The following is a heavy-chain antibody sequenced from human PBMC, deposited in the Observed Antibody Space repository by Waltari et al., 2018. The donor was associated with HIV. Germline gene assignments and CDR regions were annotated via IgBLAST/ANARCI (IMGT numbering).Heavy chain of an antibody. CDR3: ARGDDFCSGYHVTYYDGLDI. V-gene: IGHV3-48*03. D-gene: IGHD3-3*01. CDR2: SSISGTST. J-gene: IGHJ6*02. Sequence: VESGGTRVQSGVSLRLSCVASGFTFSSYRMNWVRQITARGRVGIAYSSISGTSTDEADFVRGRFTPSRHNVINLLFLQMNALRDADTAGYYCARGDDFCSGYHVTYYDGLDIGGPGTTVTISS. CDR1: GFTFSSYR.